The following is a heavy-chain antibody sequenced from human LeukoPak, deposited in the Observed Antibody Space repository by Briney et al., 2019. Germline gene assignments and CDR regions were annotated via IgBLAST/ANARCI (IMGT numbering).Heavy chain of an antibody. CDR2: ISGSGGST. V-gene: IGHV3-23*01. CDR3: AKDHIAVAGSDTGSDY. Sequence: HPGGSLRLSCAASGFTFSSHGMSWVRQAPGKGLEWVSAISGSGGSTYYADSVKGRFTISRDNSKNTLYLQMNSLRAEDTAVYYCAKDHIAVAGSDTGSDYWGQGTLVTVSS. J-gene: IGHJ4*02. CDR1: GFTFSSHG. D-gene: IGHD6-19*01.